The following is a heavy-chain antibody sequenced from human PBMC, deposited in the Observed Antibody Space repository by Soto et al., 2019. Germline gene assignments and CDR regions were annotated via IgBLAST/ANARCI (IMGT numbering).Heavy chain of an antibody. CDR3: ARGAPYCSGGSCYAVY. CDR1: GGTFSSYA. CDR2: IIPIFGTA. D-gene: IGHD2-15*01. J-gene: IGHJ4*02. V-gene: IGHV1-69*06. Sequence: ASVKVSCKASGGTFSSYAISWVRQAPGEGLEWMGGIIPIFGTANYAQKFQGRVTITADKSTSTAYMELSSLRSEDTAVYYCARGAPYCSGGSCYAVYWGQGTLVTVSS.